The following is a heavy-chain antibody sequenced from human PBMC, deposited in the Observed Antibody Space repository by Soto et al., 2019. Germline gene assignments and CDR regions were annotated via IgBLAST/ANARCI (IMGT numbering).Heavy chain of an antibody. D-gene: IGHD6-13*01. V-gene: IGHV1-3*01. Sequence: ASVKVSCKASGYTFTSYSMHWVRQAPGQRLEWMGWINAGNGNTGYAQKFQGRVTMTRNTSISTAYMELSSLRSEDTAVYYCARERAAAGSNRFDPWGQGTLVTVSS. CDR1: GYTFTSYS. J-gene: IGHJ5*02. CDR3: ARERAAAGSNRFDP. CDR2: INAGNGNT.